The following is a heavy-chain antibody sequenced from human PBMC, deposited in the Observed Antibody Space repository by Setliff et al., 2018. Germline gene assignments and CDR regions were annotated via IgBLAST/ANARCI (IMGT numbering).Heavy chain of an antibody. D-gene: IGHD2-21*01. Sequence: HPGGSLRLSCEASGFTFSGYSMNWVRQAPGKGLEWVASINPDGSAKYHADSVKGRLTISRDNAKNSLYLQMNSLRVEDTAVYYCARLGPIVTHTTYDYWGQGTLVTVSS. CDR3: ARLGPIVTHTTYDY. CDR1: GFTFSGYS. V-gene: IGHV3-7*01. J-gene: IGHJ4*02. CDR2: INPDGSAK.